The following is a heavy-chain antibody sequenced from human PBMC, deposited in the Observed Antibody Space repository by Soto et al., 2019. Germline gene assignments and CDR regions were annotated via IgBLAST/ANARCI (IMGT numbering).Heavy chain of an antibody. D-gene: IGHD2-15*01. V-gene: IGHV1-3*01. CDR1: GYTFTSYA. J-gene: IGHJ5*02. Sequence: GASVKVSCKASGYTFTSYAMHWVRQAPGQRLEWMGWINAGNGNTKYSQKFQGRVTITRDTSASTAYMELSSLRSEDTAVYYCARGDIVVVVAAPGNDWFDPWGQGTLVTVSS. CDR3: ARGDIVVVVAAPGNDWFDP. CDR2: INAGNGNT.